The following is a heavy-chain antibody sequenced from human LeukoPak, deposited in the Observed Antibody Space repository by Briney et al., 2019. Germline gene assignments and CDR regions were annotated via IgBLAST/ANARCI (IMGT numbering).Heavy chain of an antibody. CDR3: ACKRYCSPFDY. CDR1: GGSFSGYY. J-gene: IGHJ4*02. Sequence: SETLSLTCAVYGGSFSGYYWSWIRQPPGKGLEWIGEINHSGSTNYNPSLKSRVTISVDTSKNQFSLKLSSVTAADTAVYYCACKRYCSPFDYWGQGTLVTVSS. V-gene: IGHV4-34*01. D-gene: IGHD2-15*01. CDR2: INHSGST.